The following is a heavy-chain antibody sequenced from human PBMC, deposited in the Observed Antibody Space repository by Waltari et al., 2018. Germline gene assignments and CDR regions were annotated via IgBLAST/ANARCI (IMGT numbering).Heavy chain of an antibody. CDR3: ARDILIRAVASTVTDY. Sequence: EVQLVESGGGLVKPGGSLRLSCAASGFTFSSYSMNWVRQAPGKGLEWVSSISSSSSYIYYADSVKGRFTISRDNAKNSLYLQMNSLRAEDTAVYYCARDILIRAVASTVTDYWGQGTLVTVSS. CDR1: GFTFSSYS. V-gene: IGHV3-21*01. J-gene: IGHJ4*02. CDR2: ISSSSSYI. D-gene: IGHD4-17*01.